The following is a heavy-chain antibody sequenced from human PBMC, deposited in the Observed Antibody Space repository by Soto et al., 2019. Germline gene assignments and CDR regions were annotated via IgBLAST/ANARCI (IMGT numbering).Heavy chain of an antibody. V-gene: IGHV1-3*01. CDR2: INAGNGNT. CDR3: ASAAQIVVVPSMVLYYGMDV. Sequence: QVQLVQSGAEVKKPGASVKVSCKASGYTFTSYAMHWVRQAPGQRLEWMGWINAGNGNTKYSQKFQGRVTITRDTSASTAYMELSSMRSEDTAVYYCASAAQIVVVPSMVLYYGMDVWGQGTTVTVSS. J-gene: IGHJ6*02. CDR1: GYTFTSYA. D-gene: IGHD2-2*01.